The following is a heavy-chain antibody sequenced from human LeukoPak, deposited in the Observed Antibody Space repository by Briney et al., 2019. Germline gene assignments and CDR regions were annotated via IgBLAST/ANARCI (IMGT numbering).Heavy chain of an antibody. J-gene: IGHJ4*02. D-gene: IGHD5-12*01. CDR2: ISSSGSTI. V-gene: IGHV3-11*04. CDR3: ASGYSGYDYSIGGY. Sequence: GGSLRLSCAASGFTFSDYYMSWIRQAPGKGLEWVSYISSSGSTIYYADSVKGRFTISRDNSKNTLYLQMNSLRAEDTAVYYCASGYSGYDYSIGGYWGQGTLVTVSS. CDR1: GFTFSDYY.